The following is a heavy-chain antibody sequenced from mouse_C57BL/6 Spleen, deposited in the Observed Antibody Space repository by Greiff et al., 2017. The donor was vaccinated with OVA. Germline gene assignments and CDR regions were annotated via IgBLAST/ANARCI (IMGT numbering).Heavy chain of an antibody. J-gene: IGHJ4*01. CDR2: IYPGDGDT. CDR3: ARNYGDYYYAMDY. Sequence: VQLQQSGPELVKPGASVKISCKASGYAFSSSWMNWVKQRPGKGLEWIGRIYPGDGDTNYNGKFKGKATLTADKSSSTAYMQLSSLTSEDSAVYFCARNYGDYYYAMDYWGQGTSVTVSS. D-gene: IGHD1-1*02. V-gene: IGHV1-82*01. CDR1: GYAFSSSW.